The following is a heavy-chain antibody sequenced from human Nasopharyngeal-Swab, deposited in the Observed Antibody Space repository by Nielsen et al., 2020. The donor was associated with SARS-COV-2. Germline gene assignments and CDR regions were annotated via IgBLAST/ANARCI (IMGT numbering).Heavy chain of an antibody. Sequence: GGSLRLSCSASGFTFSLYAMHWVRQAPGKGLEYVSTINDCGNRINYADSVRGRFTISSDISKNTLYLQLSSLTTEDTAVSYCVRDLPRSYSFDNWGQGTMVTVSS. CDR3: VRDLPRSYSFDN. V-gene: IGHV3-64D*08. CDR2: INDCGNRI. J-gene: IGHJ3*02. CDR1: GFTFSLYA. D-gene: IGHD1-26*01.